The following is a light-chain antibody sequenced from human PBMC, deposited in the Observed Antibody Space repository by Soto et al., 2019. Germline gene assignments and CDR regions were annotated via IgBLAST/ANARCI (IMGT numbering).Light chain of an antibody. Sequence: QSVLTQSPSASGTPGQRVTISCSGSSSSIGSYTVNWYQQLPGMAPKLLIYGHNHRPSGVPDRFSGSKSGTSASLAISGLQSEDEADYYCAAWDDSLNGRVFGGGTKLTVL. CDR1: SSSIGSYT. CDR2: GHN. CDR3: AAWDDSLNGRV. J-gene: IGLJ3*02. V-gene: IGLV1-44*01.